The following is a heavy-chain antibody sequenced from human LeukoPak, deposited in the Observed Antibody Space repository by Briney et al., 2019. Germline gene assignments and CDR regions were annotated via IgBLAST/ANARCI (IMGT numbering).Heavy chain of an antibody. Sequence: GGSLRLSCAASGLTFSSYAMSWVRQAPGKGLEWVSTISGSGSGGSTYYADSAKGRFTISRDNSKDTLYLQMNSLRAEDTAVYYCAKLLAVTNSYYFNYWGQGTLVTVSS. CDR2: ISGSGSGGST. J-gene: IGHJ4*02. CDR1: GLTFSSYA. CDR3: AKLLAVTNSYYFNY. D-gene: IGHD6-19*01. V-gene: IGHV3-23*01.